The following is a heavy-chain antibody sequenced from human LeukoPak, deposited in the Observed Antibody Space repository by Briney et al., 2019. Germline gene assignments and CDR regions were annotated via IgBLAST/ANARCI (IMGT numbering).Heavy chain of an antibody. V-gene: IGHV3-30*18. D-gene: IGHD6-19*01. CDR1: GFTFSSYG. CDR2: ISYDGSNK. J-gene: IGHJ4*02. Sequence: PGRSLRLSCAASGFTFSSYGMHWVRQAPGKGLEWVAVISYDGSNKYYADSVKGRFTISRDNSKNTLYLQMNSLRAEDTAVYYCAKGNSGWTDYWGQGTLVTVSS. CDR3: AKGNSGWTDY.